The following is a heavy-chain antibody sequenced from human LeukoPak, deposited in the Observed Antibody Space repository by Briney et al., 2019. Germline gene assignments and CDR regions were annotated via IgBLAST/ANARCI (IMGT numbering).Heavy chain of an antibody. CDR3: ARGTRWGVTGYYYMDV. J-gene: IGHJ6*03. D-gene: IGHD2-2*01. CDR1: GGSISSSSYY. V-gene: IGHV4-39*07. CDR2: IYYSGST. Sequence: ASETLSLTCTVSGGSISSSSYYWGWIRQPPGKGLEWIGSIYYSGSTYYNPSLKSRVTIPVDTSKNQFSLKLSSVTAADTAVYYCARGTRWGVTGYYYMDVWGKGTTVTVSS.